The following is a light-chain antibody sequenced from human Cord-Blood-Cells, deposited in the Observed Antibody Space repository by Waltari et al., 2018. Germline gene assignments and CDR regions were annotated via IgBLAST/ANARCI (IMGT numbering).Light chain of an antibody. CDR3: QAWDGSTVV. CDR2: QAS. Sequence: SYDLTQPPSVSVSPGQTATITCSGDNLGDKYACWYHQKPGQSLCWYNHQASKQPSGILDRFSASDSGNPATLTIGGTQAMDAADYYCQAWDGSTVVFCGENNLT. CDR1: NLGDKY. V-gene: IGLV3-1*01. J-gene: IGLJ2*01.